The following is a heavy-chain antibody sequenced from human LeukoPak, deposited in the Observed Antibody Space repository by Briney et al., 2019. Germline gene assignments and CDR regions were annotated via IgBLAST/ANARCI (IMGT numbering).Heavy chain of an antibody. J-gene: IGHJ6*03. Sequence: SQTLSLTCAISGDSVSSNSAAWNWIRQSPSRGLEWLGRTYYRSKWYNDYAVSVKSRITINPDTSKNQFSLQLNSVTPEDTAVYYCARDSAVGATAPYYYYYYMDVWGKGTTVTVSS. CDR2: TYYRSKWYN. D-gene: IGHD1-26*01. V-gene: IGHV6-1*01. CDR1: GDSVSSNSAA. CDR3: ARDSAVGATAPYYYYYYMDV.